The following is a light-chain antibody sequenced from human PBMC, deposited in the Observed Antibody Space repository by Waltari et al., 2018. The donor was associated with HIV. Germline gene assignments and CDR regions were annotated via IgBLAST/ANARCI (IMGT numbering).Light chain of an antibody. Sequence: DIVMTQSPLSLPATPGEPAPISCRSSQSLLHRNGYTYLIWYVQNPGQSPHPLHHLASNRASGVPDRFSGSGSGTDFQLKISKVEAEDIGVDYCMQCLQTPSFGPGTKVEI. CDR1: QSLLHRNGYTY. CDR3: MQCLQTPS. V-gene: IGKV2-28*01. CDR2: LAS. J-gene: IGKJ1*01.